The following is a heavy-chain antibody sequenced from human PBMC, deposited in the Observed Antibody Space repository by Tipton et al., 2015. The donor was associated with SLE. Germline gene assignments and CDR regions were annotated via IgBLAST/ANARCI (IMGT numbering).Heavy chain of an antibody. Sequence: SLRLSCAASGFTFDDCAMHWVRQAPGKGLEWVSGISWNRGSIGYADSVKGRFTISRDNAKNSLYLQMNSLRAEDTALYYCAKRGDQYCSGGSCSDHDAFDIWDQGTMVTVSS. CDR2: ISWNRGSI. D-gene: IGHD2-15*01. CDR3: AKRGDQYCSGGSCSDHDAFDI. J-gene: IGHJ3*02. CDR1: GFTFDDCA. V-gene: IGHV3-9*01.